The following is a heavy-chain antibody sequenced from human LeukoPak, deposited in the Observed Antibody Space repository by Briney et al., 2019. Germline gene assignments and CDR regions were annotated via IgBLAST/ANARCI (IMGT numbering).Heavy chain of an antibody. V-gene: IGHV3-20*04. CDR3: ARGYGAGNYRRPFYGMDV. J-gene: IGHJ6*02. Sequence: WPGGSLTLSCAASGFTFNDYGMTWVRHAPGKGLEWVSGLNWNGDITRYADSVKGRFTISRDNAKDSVYLQMDSLSAEDTAFYYCARGYGAGNYRRPFYGMDVWGQGTTVTVSS. D-gene: IGHD3-10*01. CDR1: GFTFNDYG. CDR2: LNWNGDIT.